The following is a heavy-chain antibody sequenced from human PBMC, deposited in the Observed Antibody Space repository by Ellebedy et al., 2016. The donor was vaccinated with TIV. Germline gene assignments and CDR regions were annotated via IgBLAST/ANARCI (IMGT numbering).Heavy chain of an antibody. V-gene: IGHV1-18*01. CDR1: GGTFSSYA. D-gene: IGHD5-12*01. CDR3: ASGLRVNY. Sequence: ASVKVSXKASGGTFSSYAISWVRQAPGQGLEWMGWISAYDGNTNYAQKLQGRVTMTTDTSTSTAYMELSSLRSEDTAVYYCASGLRVNYWGQGTLVTVSS. J-gene: IGHJ4*02. CDR2: ISAYDGNT.